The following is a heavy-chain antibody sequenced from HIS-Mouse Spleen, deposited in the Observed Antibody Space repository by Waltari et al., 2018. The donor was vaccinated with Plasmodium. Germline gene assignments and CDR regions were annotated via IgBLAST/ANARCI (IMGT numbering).Heavy chain of an antibody. CDR3: ARDRITGTSYFDY. J-gene: IGHJ4*02. Sequence: QLQLQESGPGLVKPSETLSLTCTVSGGSISSSSSSWGWIRQPPGKGLEWIGSIYYSGSTYYNPSLKSRVTISVDTSKNQFSLKLSSVTAADTAVYYCARDRITGTSYFDYWGQGTLVTVSS. CDR1: GGSISSSSSS. V-gene: IGHV4-39*07. CDR2: IYYSGST. D-gene: IGHD1-7*01.